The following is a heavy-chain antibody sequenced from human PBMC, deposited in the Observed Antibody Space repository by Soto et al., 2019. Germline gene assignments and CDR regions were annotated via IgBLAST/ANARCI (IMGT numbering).Heavy chain of an antibody. CDR1: GFTFSSYA. Sequence: EVQLLESGGGLVQPGGSLRLSCAASGFTFSSYAMSWVRQAPGKGLEWVSAISGSGGSTYYADSVKGRFTISRDNSKNTLYLKMNSLRAEDTAVYYCAKDFDYDFWSGYTLDYWGQGTLVTVSS. CDR2: ISGSGGST. V-gene: IGHV3-23*01. CDR3: AKDFDYDFWSGYTLDY. J-gene: IGHJ4*02. D-gene: IGHD3-3*01.